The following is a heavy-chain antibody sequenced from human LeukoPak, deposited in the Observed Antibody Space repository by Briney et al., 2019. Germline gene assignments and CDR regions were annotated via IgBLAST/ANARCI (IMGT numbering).Heavy chain of an antibody. CDR3: ASRKLGSDY. CDR2: IYHTGST. CDR1: GGSVSDYY. V-gene: IGHV4-59*02. D-gene: IGHD7-27*01. J-gene: IGHJ4*02. Sequence: SETLSLTCTISGGSVSDYYWSWIRQSPGKGLEWIGYIYHTGSTSYSPSLKSRVTISADTSQNQFSLKLSSVTAADTAVYYCASRKLGSDYWGQGTLVTVSS.